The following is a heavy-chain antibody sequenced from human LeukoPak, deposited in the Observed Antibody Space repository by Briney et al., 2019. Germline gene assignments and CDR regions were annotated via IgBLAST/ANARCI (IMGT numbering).Heavy chain of an antibody. D-gene: IGHD6-6*01. CDR2: IYSAGST. CDR1: GFTVSNDF. V-gene: IGHV3-53*01. CDR3: AKSSLKYYFDS. J-gene: IGHJ4*02. Sequence: GGSLRLSCAASGFTVSNDFMTWVRQAPGKGLEWVSVIYSAGSTYYADSAKGRFTISRDNSKNTVYLQVNSLRAEDTAIYYCAKSSLKYYFDSWGQGTLVTVSS.